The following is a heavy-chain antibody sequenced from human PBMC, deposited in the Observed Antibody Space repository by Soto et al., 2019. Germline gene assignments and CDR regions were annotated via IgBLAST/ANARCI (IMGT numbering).Heavy chain of an antibody. J-gene: IGHJ4*02. CDR1: GFTFSSYS. Sequence: EVQLVESGGGLVKPGGSLRLSCAASGFTFSSYSMNWVRQAPGKGLEWVSCISSSSSYIYYADSVKGRFTITIDTNKNSLHLKSNSLSDENTAEYYSARDSFRYSSSLGYWGQGTLVTVSS. CDR2: ISSSSSYI. V-gene: IGHV3-21*01. CDR3: ARDSFRYSSSLGY. D-gene: IGHD6-13*01.